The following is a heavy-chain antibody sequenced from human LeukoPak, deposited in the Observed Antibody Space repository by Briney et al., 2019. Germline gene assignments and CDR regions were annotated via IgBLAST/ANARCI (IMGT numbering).Heavy chain of an antibody. Sequence: ASVKVSCKASGYIFTNFYMHWVRQAPGQGLEWMGWINTNTGNPTYAQGFTGRFVFSLDTSVSTAYLQISSLKAEDTAVYYCARDLEDIVVVVAASRTAFDIWGQGTMVTVSS. V-gene: IGHV7-4-1*02. J-gene: IGHJ3*02. D-gene: IGHD2-15*01. CDR3: ARDLEDIVVVVAASRTAFDI. CDR2: INTNTGNP. CDR1: GYIFTNFY.